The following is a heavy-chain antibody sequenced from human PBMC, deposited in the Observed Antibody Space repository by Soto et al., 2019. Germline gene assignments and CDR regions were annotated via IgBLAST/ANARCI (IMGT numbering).Heavy chain of an antibody. CDR2: IYPGDSDT. Sequence: GGSLKISCNGSGYIFTSYWIGWVRQMPGKGLEWMGIIYPGDSDTRYSPSFQGQVTISADKSISTAYLQWSSLKASDTAMYYCARSSLPYYYDSRGLDAFDIWGQGTMVTV. J-gene: IGHJ3*02. CDR3: ARSSLPYYYDSRGLDAFDI. D-gene: IGHD3-22*01. V-gene: IGHV5-51*01. CDR1: GYIFTSYW.